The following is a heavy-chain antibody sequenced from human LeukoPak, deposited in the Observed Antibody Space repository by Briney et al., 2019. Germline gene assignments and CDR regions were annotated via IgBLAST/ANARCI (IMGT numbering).Heavy chain of an antibody. Sequence: GGSLRLSCATSGFTFNNYNMNWVRQAPGRALEWVSSITSSGTYIFYADSVKGRFTISRDNVKKSLYLQMNSLRAEDTAVYYCARGPYDYVWGSYRRDYFDYWGQGTLVTVSS. V-gene: IGHV3-21*01. CDR2: ITSSGTYI. CDR3: ARGPYDYVWGSYRRDYFDY. CDR1: GFTFNNYN. D-gene: IGHD3-16*02. J-gene: IGHJ4*02.